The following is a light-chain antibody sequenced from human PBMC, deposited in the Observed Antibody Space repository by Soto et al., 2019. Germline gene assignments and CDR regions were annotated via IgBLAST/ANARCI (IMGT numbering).Light chain of an antibody. V-gene: IGLV2-8*01. J-gene: IGLJ1*01. CDR1: GSDIGGYNF. CDR2: EVN. CDR3: SSYAGTNNRYV. Sequence: QSVLTLPPSASGSPGQSVTISCTGTGSDIGGYNFVSWYQQRPGKVPKLIIYEVNKRPSGVPDRFSGSKSGNTASLTVSGLQADDEADYYCSSYAGTNNRYVFGTGTKLTVL.